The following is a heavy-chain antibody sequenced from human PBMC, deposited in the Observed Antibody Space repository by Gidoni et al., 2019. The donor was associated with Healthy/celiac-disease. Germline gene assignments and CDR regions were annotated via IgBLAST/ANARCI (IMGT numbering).Heavy chain of an antibody. CDR1: GCSISRSSYY. V-gene: IGHV4-39*01. CDR2: LYYSGST. CDR3: NTAAAGGPDY. J-gene: IGHJ4*02. D-gene: IGHD6-13*01. Sequence: QLQLQESGPGLVKPSETLSLTCTVSGCSISRSSYYWGWLRQPPGKGLEWIGRLYYSGSTYYNPALKSRVTISVDTSKNQFSLKLSSVTAADTAVYYCNTAAAGGPDYWGQGTLVTVSS.